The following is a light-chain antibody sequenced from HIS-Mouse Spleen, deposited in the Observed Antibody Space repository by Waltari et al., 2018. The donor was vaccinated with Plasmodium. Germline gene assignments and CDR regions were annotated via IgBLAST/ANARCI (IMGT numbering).Light chain of an antibody. CDR1: SRDVGGYHY. V-gene: IGLV2-11*02. J-gene: IGLJ2*01. Sequence: QSALTQPRSASGSPGQSVTISCTGTSRDVGGYHYVSLYQQHPGKAPKLMIYDVSKRPSGVPDRFSGSKSGNTASLTISGLQAEDEADYYCCSYAGSYTYVVFGGGTKLTVL. CDR2: DVS. CDR3: CSYAGSYTYVV.